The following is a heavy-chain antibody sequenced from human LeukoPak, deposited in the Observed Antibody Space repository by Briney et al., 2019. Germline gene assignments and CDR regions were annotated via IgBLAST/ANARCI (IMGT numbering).Heavy chain of an antibody. D-gene: IGHD4-17*01. CDR2: ISSSSSYI. Sequence: PGGSLRLSCVASGFTFSISSMSWVRQAPGKGLEWVSSISSSSSYIYYADSVKGRFTISRDNAKNSLYLQMNSLRAEDTAVYYCASYGDPTYAEYFQHWGQGTLVTVSS. V-gene: IGHV3-21*01. J-gene: IGHJ1*01. CDR3: ASYGDPTYAEYFQH. CDR1: GFTFSISS.